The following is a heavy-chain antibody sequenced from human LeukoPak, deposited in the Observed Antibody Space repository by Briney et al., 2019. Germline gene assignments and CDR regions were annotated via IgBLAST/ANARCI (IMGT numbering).Heavy chain of an antibody. CDR2: ISSSSSYT. Sequence: GGSLRLSCAASGFTFSDYYMSRIRQAPGKGLEWVSYISSSSSYTNYADSVKGRFTISRDNAKNSLYLQMNSLRAEDTAVYYCARDAHYDSSGYLPDYWGQGTLVTVSS. J-gene: IGHJ4*02. CDR3: ARDAHYDSSGYLPDY. V-gene: IGHV3-11*05. CDR1: GFTFSDYY. D-gene: IGHD3-22*01.